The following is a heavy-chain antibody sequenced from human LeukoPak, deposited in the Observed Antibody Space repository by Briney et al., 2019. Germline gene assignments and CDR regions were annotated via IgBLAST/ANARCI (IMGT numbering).Heavy chain of an antibody. CDR1: GFTFSSYW. D-gene: IGHD3-22*01. V-gene: IGHV3-74*01. Sequence: GGSLRLSCAASGFTFSSYWMHWVRQAPGKGLVWVSRINSDGSSTSYADSVKGRFTISRDNAKNTLYLQMNSLRAEDTAVYYCARGYYDNSDYYPIVYWGQGTLVTVSS. CDR2: INSDGSST. J-gene: IGHJ4*02. CDR3: ARGYYDNSDYYPIVY.